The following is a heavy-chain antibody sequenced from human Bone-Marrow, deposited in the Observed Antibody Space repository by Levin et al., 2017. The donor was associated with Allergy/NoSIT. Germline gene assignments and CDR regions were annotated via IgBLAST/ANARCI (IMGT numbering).Heavy chain of an antibody. V-gene: IGHV4-59*01. CDR3: ARATPSGGNSYYYFYMDV. D-gene: IGHD2-8*02. Sequence: SPTLSLTCTVSGGSIPSSYWTWIRQSPEKRLEWIGYIYYSGSTNYNPSLKTRVTMSVDTSKNLFSLNLRSVTAADSAVYYCARATPSGGNSYYYFYMDVWGKGTTVTVSS. CDR1: GGSIPSSY. J-gene: IGHJ6*03. CDR2: IYYSGST.